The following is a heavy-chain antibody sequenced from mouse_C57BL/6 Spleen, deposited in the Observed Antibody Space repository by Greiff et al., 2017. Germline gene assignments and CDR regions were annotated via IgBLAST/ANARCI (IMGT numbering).Heavy chain of an antibody. CDR2: IDPSDSYT. V-gene: IGHV1-50*01. Sequence: QVQLQQPGAELVKPGASVKLSCKASGYTFTSYWMQWVKQRPGQGLEWIGEIDPSDSYTNYNQKFKGKATLTVDTSSSTAYMQLSSLTSEDSAVYYCARGEKVGDFDVWGTGTTVTVSS. CDR1: GYTFTSYW. D-gene: IGHD3-1*01. J-gene: IGHJ1*03. CDR3: ARGEKVGDFDV.